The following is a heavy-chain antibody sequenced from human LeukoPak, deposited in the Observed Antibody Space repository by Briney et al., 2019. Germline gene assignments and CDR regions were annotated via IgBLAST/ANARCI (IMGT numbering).Heavy chain of an antibody. J-gene: IGHJ3*02. CDR1: GYTFTGYY. CDR2: INPNSGGT. CDR3: ARGNAVAGPNDAFDI. D-gene: IGHD6-19*01. Sequence: ASVKVSCKASGYTFTGYYMHWVRQAPGQGLEWMGWINPNSGGTNYAQKFQGRVTMTRDTSITTAYMELSRLRSDDTAGYYCARGNAVAGPNDAFDIWGQGAMVTVSS. V-gene: IGHV1-2*02.